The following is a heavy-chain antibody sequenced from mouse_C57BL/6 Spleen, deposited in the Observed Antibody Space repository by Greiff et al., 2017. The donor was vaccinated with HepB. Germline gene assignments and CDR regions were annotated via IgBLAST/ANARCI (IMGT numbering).Heavy chain of an antibody. D-gene: IGHD2-3*01. Sequence: VQLVESGPELVKPGASVKISCKASGYAFSSSWMNWVKQRPGKGLEWIGRIYPGDGDTNYNGKFKGKATLTADKSSSTAYMQLSSLTSEDSAVYFCAIYDYYAMDYWGQGTSVTVSS. CDR3: AIYDYYAMDY. V-gene: IGHV1-82*01. J-gene: IGHJ4*01. CDR1: GYAFSSSW. CDR2: IYPGDGDT.